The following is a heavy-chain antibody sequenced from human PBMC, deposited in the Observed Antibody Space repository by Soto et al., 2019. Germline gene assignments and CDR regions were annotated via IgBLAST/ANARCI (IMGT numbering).Heavy chain of an antibody. CDR2: INSGASTT. J-gene: IGHJ4*02. CDR1: GFTFSSSW. V-gene: IGHV3-74*01. Sequence: GGSLRLSCAASGFTFSSSWMHWVRQAPGKGLVWVSRINSGASTTNYADSVKGLFTISRDNAKNTLYLHMDSLTADDTAVYYCARGPTGWFGYDYWGQGTLVTVSS. CDR3: ARGPTGWFGYDY. D-gene: IGHD3-10*01.